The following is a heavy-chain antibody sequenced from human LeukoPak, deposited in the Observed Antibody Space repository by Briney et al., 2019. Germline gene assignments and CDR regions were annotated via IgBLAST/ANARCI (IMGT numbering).Heavy chain of an antibody. CDR3: ARAGYSSSWFPFDY. CDR1: GGSFSGYY. CDR2: ISSSGSTI. J-gene: IGHJ4*02. V-gene: IGHV3-11*01. D-gene: IGHD6-13*01. Sequence: LSLTCAVYGGSFSGYYWSWIRQAPGKGLEWVSYISSSGSTIYYADSVKGRFTISRDNAKNSLYLQMNSLRAEDTAVYYCARAGYSSSWFPFDYWGQGTLVTVSS.